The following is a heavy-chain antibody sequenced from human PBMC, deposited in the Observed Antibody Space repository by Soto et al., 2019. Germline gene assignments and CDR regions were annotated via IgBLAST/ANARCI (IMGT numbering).Heavy chain of an antibody. J-gene: IGHJ6*02. CDR2: IIPIFGTT. Sequence: ASVKVSCKASGGTFSSYAISWVRQAPGQGLEWMAGIIPIFGTTNYAQKFQGRVTITADESTSTAYMELSSLRSEDTAVYYCARGPPVKDYYYYGMDVWGQGTTVTVS. CDR3: ARGPPVKDYYYYGMDV. CDR1: GGTFSSYA. V-gene: IGHV1-69*13.